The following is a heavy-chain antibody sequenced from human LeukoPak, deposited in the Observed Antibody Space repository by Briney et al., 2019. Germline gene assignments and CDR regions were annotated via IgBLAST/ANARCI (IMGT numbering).Heavy chain of an antibody. J-gene: IGHJ4*02. CDR1: GGSISSYY. D-gene: IGHD1-26*01. CDR3: ARDRMGAANLGFDC. Sequence: SETLSLTCTVSGGSISSYYWSWIRQPPGKGLEWIGYIYYSGSTNYNPSLKSRVSISVDTSKNQFSLKLSSVIAADTAVYYCARDRMGAANLGFDCSGQASLVTVSS. CDR2: IYYSGST. V-gene: IGHV4-59*01.